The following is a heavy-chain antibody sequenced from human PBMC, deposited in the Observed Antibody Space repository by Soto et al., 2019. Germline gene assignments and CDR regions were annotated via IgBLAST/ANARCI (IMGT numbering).Heavy chain of an antibody. CDR1: GGSFSGYY. V-gene: IGHV4-34*01. CDR3: ARGGVPAAHYYFDY. CDR2: INHSGST. J-gene: IGHJ4*02. D-gene: IGHD2-2*01. Sequence: SETLSLTCAVYGGSFSGYYWSWIRQPPGKGLEWIGEINHSGSTNYNPSLKSRVTISVDTSKNQFSLKLSSVTAADTAVYYCARGGVPAAHYYFDYWGQGTPVTVSS.